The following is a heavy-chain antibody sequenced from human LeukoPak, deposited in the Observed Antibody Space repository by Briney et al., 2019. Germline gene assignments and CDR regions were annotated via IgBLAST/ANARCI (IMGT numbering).Heavy chain of an antibody. CDR1: KFIFSNYW. CDR2: IKHDGSEK. D-gene: IGHD3-3*01. CDR3: ATDRGWRTSGYYLYYFEY. Sequence: GGSLRLSCAASKFIFSNYWMSWVRQAPGKGLEWVASIKHDGSEKYYVDSVRGRFTISRDNTMNSLYLQMSSLRAEDTAVYYCATDRGWRTSGYYLYYFEYWGQGTLVTYSS. V-gene: IGHV3-7*01. J-gene: IGHJ4*02.